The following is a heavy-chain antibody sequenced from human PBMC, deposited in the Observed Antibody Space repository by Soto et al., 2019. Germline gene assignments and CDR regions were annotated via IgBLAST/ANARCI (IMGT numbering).Heavy chain of an antibody. Sequence: SETLSLTCAVSGGSISSGGYSWSWIRQPPGKGLEWIGEINHSGRTNYNPSLKSRVTISVDTSKNQFSLNLGSVTAADTAVYYCARGNIAAALVYWGQGTLVTVSS. V-gene: IGHV4-30-2*01. CDR2: INHSGRT. CDR3: ARGNIAAALVY. J-gene: IGHJ4*02. CDR1: GGSISSGGYS. D-gene: IGHD6-13*01.